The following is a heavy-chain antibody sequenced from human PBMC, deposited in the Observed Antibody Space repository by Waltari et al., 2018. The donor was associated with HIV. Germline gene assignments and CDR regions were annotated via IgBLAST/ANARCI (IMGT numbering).Heavy chain of an antibody. CDR1: GGSIRSYY. CDR3: ARAGWYNYYYYGMDV. J-gene: IGHJ6*02. D-gene: IGHD6-19*01. Sequence: QVQLQESGPGLVKPSETLSLTCTVSGGSIRSYYWSWIRQPPGKGLEWIGYIYYSGSTNYNPSLKSRVTISVDTSKNQFSLKLSSVTAADTAVYYCARAGWYNYYYYGMDVWGQGTTVTVSS. V-gene: IGHV4-59*01. CDR2: IYYSGST.